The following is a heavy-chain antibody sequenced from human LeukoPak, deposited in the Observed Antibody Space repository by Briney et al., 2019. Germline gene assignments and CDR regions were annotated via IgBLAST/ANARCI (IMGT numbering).Heavy chain of an antibody. D-gene: IGHD4-17*01. V-gene: IGHV7-4-1*02. Sequence: ASVKVSCKASGYTFASYAMNWVRQAPGQGLEWMGWINTNTGNPTYAQGFTGRFVFSLDTSVSTAYLQISSLKAEDTAVYYCARGGTVTTNNWFDPWGQGTLVTVSS. CDR2: INTNTGNP. CDR3: ARGGTVTTNNWFDP. J-gene: IGHJ5*02. CDR1: GYTFASYA.